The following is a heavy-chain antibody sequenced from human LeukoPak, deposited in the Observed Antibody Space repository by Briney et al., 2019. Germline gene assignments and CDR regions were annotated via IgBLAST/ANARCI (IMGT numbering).Heavy chain of an antibody. CDR1: GGSISNYY. D-gene: IGHD6-19*01. Sequence: SETLSLTCTVSGGSISNYYWSWIRQPPGKGLEWIAYMYYSGSTNYNPSLKSRVTISIDTSKNQFSLKLSSVTAADTAVYYCARGYSSGWYLFDWFDPWGQGTLVTVSS. CDR2: MYYSGST. CDR3: ARGYSSGWYLFDWFDP. V-gene: IGHV4-59*08. J-gene: IGHJ5*02.